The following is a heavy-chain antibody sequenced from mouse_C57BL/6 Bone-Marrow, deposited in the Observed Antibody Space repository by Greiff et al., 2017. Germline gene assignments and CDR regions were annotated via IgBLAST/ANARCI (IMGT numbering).Heavy chain of an antibody. Sequence: VQLQQSGAELVRPGASVTLSCTASGFNIKDDYMHWVKQRPDPGLEWIGWIDPENGDTEYASKFQGKATITADTSSNTAYLQLSSLTSEDTAVYYCRGYSNYEDWYFDVWGTGTTVTVSS. D-gene: IGHD2-5*01. CDR1: GFNIKDDY. CDR2: IDPENGDT. CDR3: RGYSNYEDWYFDV. V-gene: IGHV14-4*01. J-gene: IGHJ1*03.